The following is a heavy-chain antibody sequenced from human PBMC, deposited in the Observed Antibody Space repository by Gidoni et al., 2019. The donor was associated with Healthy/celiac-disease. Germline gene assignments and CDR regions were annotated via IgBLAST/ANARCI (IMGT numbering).Heavy chain of an antibody. CDR2: INAGNGNT. Sequence: QVQLVQSGAEVKKPGASVQVSCKASGYTFTSYAMHWVRQAPGQRLEWMGWINAGNGNTKYSQKFQGRVTITRDTSASTAYMELSSLRSEDTAVYYCAREEWELLYYYYGMDVWGQGTTVTVSS. D-gene: IGHD1-26*01. J-gene: IGHJ6*02. V-gene: IGHV1-3*01. CDR1: GYTFTSYA. CDR3: AREEWELLYYYYGMDV.